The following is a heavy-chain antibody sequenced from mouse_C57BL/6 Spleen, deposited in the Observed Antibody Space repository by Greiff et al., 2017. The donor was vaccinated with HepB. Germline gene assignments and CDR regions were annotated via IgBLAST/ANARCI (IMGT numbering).Heavy chain of an antibody. V-gene: IGHV1-53*01. J-gene: IGHJ1*03. D-gene: IGHD2-2*01. CDR3: ARLLWLRDWYFDV. Sequence: QVHVKQPGTELVKPGASVKLSCKASGYTFTSYWMHWVKQRPGQGLEWIGNINPSNGGTNYNEKFKSKATLTVDKSSSTAYMQLSSLTSEDSAVYYCARLLWLRDWYFDVWGTGTTVTVSS. CDR1: GYTFTSYW. CDR2: INPSNGGT.